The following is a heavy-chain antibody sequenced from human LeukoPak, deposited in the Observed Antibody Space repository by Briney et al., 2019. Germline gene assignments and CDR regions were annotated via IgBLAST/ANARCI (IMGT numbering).Heavy chain of an antibody. CDR1: GFTFSSYW. Sequence: GGSLRLSCAASGFTFSSYWMTWVRKAPGKGLEWVANIKHNGDELNYVDSVEDRFTISRDNAKNSLYLHMTSLRAEDTAVYYCARELRTFDSWGQGTLVTVSS. CDR3: ARELRTFDS. V-gene: IGHV3-7*01. D-gene: IGHD3-16*01. CDR2: IKHNGDEL. J-gene: IGHJ4*02.